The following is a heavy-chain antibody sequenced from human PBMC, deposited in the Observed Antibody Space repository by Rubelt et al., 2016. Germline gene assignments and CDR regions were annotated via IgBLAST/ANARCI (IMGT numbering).Heavy chain of an antibody. CDR3: ARESSSGWYIDY. CDR2: INPNSGGT. V-gene: IGHV1-2*06. J-gene: IGHJ4*02. CDR1: GYTFTGYY. D-gene: IGHD6-19*01. Sequence: QVQLVQSGAEVKKPGASVKVSCKASGYTFTGYYMHWVRQAPGQGLEWMGRINPNSGGTNYAQKVQGRVTMTRHTSISTAYMGLGRLRSDDTAVFYCARESSSGWYIDYWGQGTLVTVSS.